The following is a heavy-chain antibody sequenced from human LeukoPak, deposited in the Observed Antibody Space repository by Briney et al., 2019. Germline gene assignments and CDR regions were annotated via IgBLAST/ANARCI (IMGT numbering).Heavy chain of an antibody. D-gene: IGHD2-21*01. V-gene: IGHV4-34*01. CDR1: GGSFSGYY. CDR3: ARDLAGHFGGFYFEY. CDR2: INHSGST. Sequence: SETLSLTCAVYGGSFSGYYWSWLRQPPGKGLEWIGEINHSGSTNYNPSLKSRVTISVDTSKNQFSLKLSSVTAADTAVYYCARDLAGHFGGFYFEYWGRGALVTISS. J-gene: IGHJ4*02.